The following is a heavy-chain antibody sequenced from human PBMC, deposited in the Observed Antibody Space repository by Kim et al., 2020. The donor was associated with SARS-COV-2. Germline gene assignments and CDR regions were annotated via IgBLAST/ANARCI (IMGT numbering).Heavy chain of an antibody. CDR3: ARESTSSVFYFDY. CDR1: GFTFSSYS. CDR2: ISSSSSYI. Sequence: GGSLRLSCAASGFTFSSYSMNWVRQAPGKGLEWVSSISSSSSYIYYEDSVKGRFTISRDNAKNSLYLQMNSLRAEDTAVYYCARESTSSVFYFDYWGQGTVVTVSS. D-gene: IGHD2-2*01. V-gene: IGHV3-21*01. J-gene: IGHJ4*02.